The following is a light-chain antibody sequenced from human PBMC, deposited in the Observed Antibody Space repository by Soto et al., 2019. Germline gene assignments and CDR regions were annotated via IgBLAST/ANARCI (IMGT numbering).Light chain of an antibody. V-gene: IGKV3-11*01. CDR1: QSVSSY. J-gene: IGKJ3*01. Sequence: EIVLTQSPATLSLSPGERATLTCRASQSVSSYLAWSQQKPGQAPRLLIYDASNRATGVPARFSGSGSGTDFTLSISRLEPEDLALYYCHQRSHCAYTFRHWYQVDVK. CDR3: HQRSHCAYT. CDR2: DAS.